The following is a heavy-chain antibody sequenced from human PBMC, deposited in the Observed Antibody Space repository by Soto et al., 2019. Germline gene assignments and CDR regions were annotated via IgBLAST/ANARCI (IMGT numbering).Heavy chain of an antibody. CDR1: GDSVSSNSAA. Sequence: SQTRSLTCAVSGDSVSSNSAAWNWIRQSPSRGLEWLGRTYYSSKWYNDYAVSVKSRITINPDTSKNQFSLQLNSVTPEDTAVYYCARIFIVVVPAATRAPASDHYYYGMDVWGQGTTVTVSS. J-gene: IGHJ6*02. CDR2: TYYSSKWYN. V-gene: IGHV6-1*01. D-gene: IGHD2-2*01. CDR3: ARIFIVVVPAATRAPASDHYYYGMDV.